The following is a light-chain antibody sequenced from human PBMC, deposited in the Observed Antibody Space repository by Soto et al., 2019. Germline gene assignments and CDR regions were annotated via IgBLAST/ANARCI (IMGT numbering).Light chain of an antibody. CDR3: SSYGSTSTRYV. Sequence: QSALTQPACVSGSPGQSITISCTGTSSDVGGYHYVSWYQQHPGKAPKLMIYEVSNRPSGVSNRFSGSKSGNTASLTISGLQAEDEADYFCSSYGSTSTRYVFGTGTKLTVL. CDR1: SSDVGGYHY. J-gene: IGLJ1*01. CDR2: EVS. V-gene: IGLV2-14*01.